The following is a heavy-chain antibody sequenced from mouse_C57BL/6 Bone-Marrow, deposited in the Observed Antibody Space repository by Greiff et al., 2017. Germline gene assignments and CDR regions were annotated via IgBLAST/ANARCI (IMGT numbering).Heavy chain of an antibody. CDR3: ARSGFITTVAHYFDY. Sequence: VQLQQPGAELVKPGASVKMSCKASGYTFTSYWITWVKQRPGQGLEWIGEIYPGSGSTNYNEKFKSKATMTVDTSSSTAYMQLSSLTSEDSAVYYCARSGFITTVAHYFDYWGQGTTLTVSS. CDR1: GYTFTSYW. CDR2: IYPGSGST. D-gene: IGHD1-1*01. V-gene: IGHV1-55*01. J-gene: IGHJ2*01.